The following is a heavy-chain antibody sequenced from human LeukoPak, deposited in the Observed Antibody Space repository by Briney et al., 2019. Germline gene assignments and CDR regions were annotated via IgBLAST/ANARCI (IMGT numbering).Heavy chain of an antibody. V-gene: IGHV1-46*01. J-gene: IGHJ1*01. D-gene: IGHD6-25*01. Sequence: GASVKVSCKAFGYTFTSYYMHWVRQAPGQGLEWMGIINPSGGSTSYAQKFQGRVTMTRDTSTSTVYMELSSLRSEDTAVYYCARDGSSGAYFQHWGQGTLVTVSS. CDR1: GYTFTSYY. CDR3: ARDGSSGAYFQH. CDR2: INPSGGST.